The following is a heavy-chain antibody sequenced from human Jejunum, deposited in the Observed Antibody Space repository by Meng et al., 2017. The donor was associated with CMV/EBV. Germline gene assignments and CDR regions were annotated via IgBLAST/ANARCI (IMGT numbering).Heavy chain of an antibody. V-gene: IGHV3-66*02. Sequence: GFTVSDNYMSWGRQAPGKGLEWVSVIYSVGSTYYADSVKGRFTISRDNSKNTLYLQMNSLRAEDTAVYYCARRKYDSGDYYHHAFDIWGQGTMVTVSS. CDR1: GFTVSDNY. CDR2: IYSVGST. J-gene: IGHJ3*02. CDR3: ARRKYDSGDYYHHAFDI. D-gene: IGHD3-22*01.